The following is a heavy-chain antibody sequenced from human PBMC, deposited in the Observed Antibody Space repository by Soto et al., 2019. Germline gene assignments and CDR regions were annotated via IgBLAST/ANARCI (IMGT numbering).Heavy chain of an antibody. J-gene: IGHJ4*02. CDR1: GFTFSSYG. CDR2: ISYDGSNK. Sequence: PGGSLRLSCAASGFTFSSYGMHWVRQAPGKGLEWVAVISYDGSNKYYADSVKGRFTISRDNSKNTLYLQMNSLRVEDTAVYYCAKDLKRDVLDYWGQGTLVTVSS. V-gene: IGHV3-30*18. CDR3: AKDLKRDVLDY.